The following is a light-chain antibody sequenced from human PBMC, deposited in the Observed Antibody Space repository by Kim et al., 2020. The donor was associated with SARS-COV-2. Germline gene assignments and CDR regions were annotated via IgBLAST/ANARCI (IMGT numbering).Light chain of an antibody. CDR3: HQSYSTPSLT. CDR1: QSISSY. J-gene: IGKJ4*01. V-gene: IGKV1-39*01. Sequence: DIQMTQSPSSLSASVGDRVTITCRASQSISSYLNWYQQKPGKAPKLLIYAASSLQSGVPSRFSGSGSGTDFTLTISSLQPEDFATYYYHQSYSTPSLTFGGGTNVDI. CDR2: AAS.